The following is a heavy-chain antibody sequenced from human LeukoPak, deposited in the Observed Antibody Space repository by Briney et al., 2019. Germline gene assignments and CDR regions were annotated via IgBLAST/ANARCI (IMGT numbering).Heavy chain of an antibody. V-gene: IGHV3-21*05. CDR2: ISSSGSFI. D-gene: IGHD3-10*01. Sequence: GGSLRLSCAASGFTFSSYGMSWIRQAPGKGLEWVSYISSSGSFIYYADSVKGRFTISRDNAKNSLYLQMNSLRAEDTAVYYCARVYYYGSGSYFDYWGQGTLVTVSS. CDR1: GFTFSSYG. J-gene: IGHJ4*02. CDR3: ARVYYYGSGSYFDY.